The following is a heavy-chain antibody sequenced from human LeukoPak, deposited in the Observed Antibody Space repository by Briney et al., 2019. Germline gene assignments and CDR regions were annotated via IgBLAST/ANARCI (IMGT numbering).Heavy chain of an antibody. CDR1: GYTFTGYY. D-gene: IGHD6-13*01. CDR2: INPNSGGT. Sequence: ASVKVSCKASGYTFTGYYMHWVRQAPGQGLEWMGRINPNSGGTNYAQKFQGRVTMTRDTSISTAYMELSRLRSDDTAVYYCALLAAAGTNDAFDIWGQGTMVTVLS. J-gene: IGHJ3*02. V-gene: IGHV1-2*06. CDR3: ALLAAAGTNDAFDI.